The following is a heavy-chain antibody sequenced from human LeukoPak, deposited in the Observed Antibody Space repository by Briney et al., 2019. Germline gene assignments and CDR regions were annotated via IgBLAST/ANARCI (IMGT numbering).Heavy chain of an antibody. Sequence: PSETLSLTCTVSSGSISSYYWSWIRQPAGKGLEWIGRICTSGSTNYNPSLKSRVTMSVDTSKNQFSLKLSSVTAADTAVYYCARGRSGSYWGGYFDYWGQGTLVTVSS. CDR3: ARGRSGSYWGGYFDY. V-gene: IGHV4-4*07. D-gene: IGHD1-26*01. CDR1: SGSISSYY. CDR2: ICTSGST. J-gene: IGHJ4*02.